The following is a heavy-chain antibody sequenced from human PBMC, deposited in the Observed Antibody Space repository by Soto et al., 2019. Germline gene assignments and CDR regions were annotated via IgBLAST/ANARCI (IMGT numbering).Heavy chain of an antibody. CDR2: INSDGSRT. D-gene: IGHD4-4*01. V-gene: IGHV3-74*01. J-gene: IGHJ4*02. Sequence: GGSLRLSCAASGFTFTDYWTHWVRQAPGKGLVWVSRINSDGSRTSYADSVTGRFTISRDNAKNTLYLQMNSLRVEDAALYYCARETYRGFYFDYWGQGTLVTVSS. CDR1: GFTFTDYW. CDR3: ARETYRGFYFDY.